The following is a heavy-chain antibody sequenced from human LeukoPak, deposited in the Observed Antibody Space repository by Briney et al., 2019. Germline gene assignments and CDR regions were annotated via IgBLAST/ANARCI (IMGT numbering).Heavy chain of an antibody. D-gene: IGHD6-13*01. Sequence: SETLSLTCTVSGASIISYYWSWIRQSPGNGLEWIGYIFYSGSTLYHPSLQSRVTISVDTSKNQFSLRLTSMTAADTAVYYCASGPYPAAGTDHQFDYWGQGTLVTVSS. CDR1: GASIISYY. V-gene: IGHV4-59*01. CDR3: ASGPYPAAGTDHQFDY. J-gene: IGHJ4*02. CDR2: IFYSGST.